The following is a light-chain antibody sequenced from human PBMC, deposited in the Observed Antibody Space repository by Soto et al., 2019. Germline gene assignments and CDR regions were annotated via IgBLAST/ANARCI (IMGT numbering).Light chain of an antibody. Sequence: QSVLTQPPSVSGAPGQRVTISCTGSSSNIGADYDVHWYQHLPGTAPRLLIYTNNNRPSGVPDRFSGSRSGNSASLAITGRQAGDEADYYCQSYDSSLRDVFGGGTKLTVL. V-gene: IGLV1-40*01. CDR3: QSYDSSLRDV. CDR1: SSNIGADYD. CDR2: TNN. J-gene: IGLJ3*02.